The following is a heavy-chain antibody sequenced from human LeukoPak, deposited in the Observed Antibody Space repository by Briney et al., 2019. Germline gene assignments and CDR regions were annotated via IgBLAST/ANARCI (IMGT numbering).Heavy chain of an antibody. CDR1: GGSINNYY. J-gene: IGHJ4*02. CDR3: ARHSPDIVVVPAPKAFDY. CDR2: IYTSGST. D-gene: IGHD2-2*01. V-gene: IGHV4-4*07. Sequence: SETLSLTCTVSGGSINNYYWSWIRQPAGKGLEWIGRIYTSGSTNYSPSLKSRVTISVDTSKNQFSLKLSSVTAADTAVYYCARHSPDIVVVPAPKAFDYWGQGTLVTVSS.